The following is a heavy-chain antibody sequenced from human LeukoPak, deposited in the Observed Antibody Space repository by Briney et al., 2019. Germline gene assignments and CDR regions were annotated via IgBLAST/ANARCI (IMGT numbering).Heavy chain of an antibody. CDR2: IANEATNYAT. Sequence: GGSLKLSCAASGLSFTDSGFHWVRHAPGKGLEWVARIANEATNYATAYAASVKGRFTIYRDNSKNTAYLQMNSLKTEDTAVYYCVRHRTAGIGENWFDPWGQGTLVTVSS. CDR3: VRHRTAGIGENWFDP. V-gene: IGHV3-73*01. J-gene: IGHJ5*02. CDR1: GLSFTDSG. D-gene: IGHD3-10*01.